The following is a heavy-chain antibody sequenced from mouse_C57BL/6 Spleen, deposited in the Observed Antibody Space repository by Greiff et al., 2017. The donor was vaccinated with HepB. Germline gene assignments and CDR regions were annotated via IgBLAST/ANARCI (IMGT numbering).Heavy chain of an antibody. Sequence: QVQLQQPGAELVKPGASVKLSCKASGYTFTSYWMHWVKQRPGQGLEWIGMIHPNSGSTNYNEKFKSKATLTVDKSSSTAYMQLSSLTSEDSAVYYCASWGVWYYAMDYWGQGTSVTVSS. V-gene: IGHV1-64*01. CDR2: IHPNSGST. CDR3: ASWGVWYYAMDY. CDR1: GYTFTSYW. J-gene: IGHJ4*01. D-gene: IGHD2-10*02.